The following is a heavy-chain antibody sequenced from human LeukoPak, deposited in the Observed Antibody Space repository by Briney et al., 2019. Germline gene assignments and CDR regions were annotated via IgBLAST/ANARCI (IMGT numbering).Heavy chain of an antibody. J-gene: IGHJ2*01. Sequence: GGSLRLSCAASGFTFSSYAMSWVRQALGKGLEWVSAISGSGGSTYYADSVKGRFTISRDNSKNTLYLQMNSLRAEDTAVYYCAKDSVNYDILTGYQNWYFDLWGRGTLVTVSS. CDR1: GFTFSSYA. CDR2: ISGSGGST. D-gene: IGHD3-9*01. V-gene: IGHV3-23*01. CDR3: AKDSVNYDILTGYQNWYFDL.